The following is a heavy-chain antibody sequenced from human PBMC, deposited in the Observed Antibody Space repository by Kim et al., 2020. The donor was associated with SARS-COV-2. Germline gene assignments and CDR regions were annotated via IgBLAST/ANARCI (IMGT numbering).Heavy chain of an antibody. CDR2: IYYSGST. V-gene: IGHV4-59*01. D-gene: IGHD3-16*01. J-gene: IGHJ4*02. CDR1: GGSISSYY. CDR3: ARDLGVGYFDY. Sequence: SETLSLTCTVSGGSISSYYWSWIRQPPGKGLEWIGYIYYSGSTNYNPSLKSRVTISVDTSKNQFSLKLSSVTAADTAVYYCARDLGVGYFDYWGQGTLVTVSS.